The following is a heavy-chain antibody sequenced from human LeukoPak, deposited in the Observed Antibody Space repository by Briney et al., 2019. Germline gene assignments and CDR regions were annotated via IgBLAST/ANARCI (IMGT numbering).Heavy chain of an antibody. V-gene: IGHV3-23*01. D-gene: IGHD4-17*01. Sequence: GGSLRLSCAASGFTFSSYAMSWVRRSPGKGLEWVSAISGSGGSTFYADSGKGRFTISRDNSKNTLYLQMNSLRAEDTAVYYCAKQPVPYGDQYYFDYWGQGTLVTVSS. CDR2: ISGSGGST. CDR1: GFTFSSYA. CDR3: AKQPVPYGDQYYFDY. J-gene: IGHJ4*02.